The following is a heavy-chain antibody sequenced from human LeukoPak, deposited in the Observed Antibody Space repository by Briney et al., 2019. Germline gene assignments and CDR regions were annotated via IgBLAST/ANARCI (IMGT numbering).Heavy chain of an antibody. J-gene: IGHJ6*02. CDR1: GFTFSSYS. CDR2: ISSSSSTI. Sequence: PGGSLRLSCAASGFTFSSYSMNWVRQAPGKGLEWVSYISSSSSTIYYADSVKGRFTISRDNAKNSLYLQMNSLRAEDTAVYYCARTGDLYYYYGMDVWGQGTTVTVSS. CDR3: ARTGDLYYYYGMDV. V-gene: IGHV3-48*04. D-gene: IGHD7-27*01.